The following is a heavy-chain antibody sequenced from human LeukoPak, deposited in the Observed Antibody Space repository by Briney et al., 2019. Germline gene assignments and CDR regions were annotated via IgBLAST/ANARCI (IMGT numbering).Heavy chain of an antibody. V-gene: IGHV1-69*13. CDR2: IIPIFGSA. D-gene: IGHD5-12*01. J-gene: IGHJ5*02. CDR1: GYTFTGYY. CDR3: ARVGDDIVAGGSWFDP. Sequence: SVKVSCKASGYTFTGYYMHWVRQAPGQGLEWMGGIIPIFGSANYAQNFQGRVTITADESTTTAYMELSSLRSEDTAVYYCARVGDDIVAGGSWFDPWGQGTLVTVSS.